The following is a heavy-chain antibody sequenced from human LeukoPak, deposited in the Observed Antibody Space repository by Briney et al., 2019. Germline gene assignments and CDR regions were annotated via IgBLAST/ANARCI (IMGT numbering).Heavy chain of an antibody. CDR3: ARDFVNMMSEY. D-gene: IGHD3-16*01. V-gene: IGHV1-46*01. CDR1: GYTFTTYY. J-gene: IGHJ4*02. Sequence: ASVKLSCKASGYTFTTYYIPWVRLAPGQGLEWMGIINHRGGNTNYAQKFKGRVTITRDTSTSTVYLELSSLRSEDTAVYYCARDFVNMMSEYWGQGTLVTVSS. CDR2: INHRGGNT.